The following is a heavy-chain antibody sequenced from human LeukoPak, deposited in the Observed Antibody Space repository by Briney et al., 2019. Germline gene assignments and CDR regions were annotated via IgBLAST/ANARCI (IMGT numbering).Heavy chain of an antibody. Sequence: SETLSLTCTVSGGSISSYYWSWIRQPPGKGLEWIGYIYYSGSTNYNPSLKSRVTISLDTSKNQFSLKLSSVTAADTAVYYCARLVGVATSNNWFDPWGQGTLVAVSS. CDR1: GGSISSYY. CDR2: IYYSGST. V-gene: IGHV4-59*08. CDR3: ARLVGVATSNNWFDP. D-gene: IGHD5-12*01. J-gene: IGHJ5*02.